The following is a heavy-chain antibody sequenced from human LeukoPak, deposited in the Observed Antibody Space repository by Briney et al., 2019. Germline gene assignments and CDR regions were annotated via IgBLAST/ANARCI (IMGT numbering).Heavy chain of an antibody. Sequence: ASVEVSCKASGYTFTDYYMHWVRQAPGQGLEWMGWINPNSGGTNYAQKFQGRVTMTRDTSISTAYMELSRLRSDDTAVYYCARASYYYDSSGYPGYYFDYWGQGTLVTVSS. D-gene: IGHD3-22*01. V-gene: IGHV1-2*02. CDR1: GYTFTDYY. CDR3: ARASYYYDSSGYPGYYFDY. J-gene: IGHJ4*02. CDR2: INPNSGGT.